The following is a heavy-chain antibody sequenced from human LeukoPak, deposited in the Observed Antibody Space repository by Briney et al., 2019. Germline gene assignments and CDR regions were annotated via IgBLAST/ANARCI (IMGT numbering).Heavy chain of an antibody. CDR1: GYTFTSYA. V-gene: IGHV1-3*03. CDR3: ARDNYYGTPGYYYYYMDV. CDR2: INAGNGNT. Sequence: ASVKVSCKASGYTFTSYAMRWVRQAPGQRLEWMGWINAGNGNTKYSQEFQGRVTITRDTSASTAYMELSSLRSEDTAVYYCARDNYYGTPGYYYYYMDVWGKGTTVTVSS. D-gene: IGHD3-10*01. J-gene: IGHJ6*03.